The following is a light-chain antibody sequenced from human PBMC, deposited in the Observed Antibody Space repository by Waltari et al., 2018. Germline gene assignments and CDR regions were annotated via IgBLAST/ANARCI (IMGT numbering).Light chain of an antibody. CDR2: KDS. V-gene: IGLV3-27*01. CDR1: VLAKQY. J-gene: IGLJ2*01. Sequence: SYELTQPSSVSRSPGPTARITCSGDVLAKQYARWFQQKPGQAPVLVIYKDSERPSGIPERFSGSSSGTTVTLTISGAQVEDEADYYCYSAADNNLVFGGGTKLTVL. CDR3: YSAADNNLV.